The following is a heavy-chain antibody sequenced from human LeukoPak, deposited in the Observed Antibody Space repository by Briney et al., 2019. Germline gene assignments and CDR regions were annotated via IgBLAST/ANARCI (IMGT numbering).Heavy chain of an antibody. CDR1: GFTFSSYG. CDR3: AKDTTTSRRGFDY. D-gene: IGHD3-10*01. V-gene: IGHV3-33*06. CDR2: IWYDGSNK. J-gene: IGHJ4*02. Sequence: GRSLRLSCAASGFTFSSYGMHWVRQAPGKGLEWVAVIWYDGSNKYYADSVKGRFTISRDNSKNTLYLQMNSLRAEDTAVFYCAKDTTTSRRGFDYWGQGILVTVSP.